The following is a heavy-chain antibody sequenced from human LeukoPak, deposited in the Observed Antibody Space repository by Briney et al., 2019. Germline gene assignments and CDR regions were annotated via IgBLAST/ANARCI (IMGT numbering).Heavy chain of an antibody. CDR1: GFTFSSYA. CDR3: ARGTVLRKTAMVRGFHLQH. D-gene: IGHD5-18*01. J-gene: IGHJ1*01. CDR2: ISYDGSNK. Sequence: GGSLRLSCAASGFTFSSYAMHWVRQAPGKGLEWVAVISYDGSNKYYADSVKGRFTISRDNSKNTLYLQMNSLRAEDTAVYYCARGTVLRKTAMVRGFHLQHWGQGTLVTVSS. V-gene: IGHV3-30*04.